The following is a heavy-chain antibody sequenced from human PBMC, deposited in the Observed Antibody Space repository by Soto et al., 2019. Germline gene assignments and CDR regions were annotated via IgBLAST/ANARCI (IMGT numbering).Heavy chain of an antibody. CDR1: GDSFGYYY. CDR2: IYYTGST. J-gene: IGHJ6*02. CDR3: ERDGLRFETYYYGMDV. D-gene: IGHD3-3*01. V-gene: IGHV4-59*12. Sequence: SETLSLTCTVSGDSFGYYYWSWIRQPPGKGLEWIGYIYYTGSTNYNPALKSRVTISIDTSKNQFSLKLSSVAAADTAVYYCERDGLRFETYYYGMDVWGQGTTVTVSS.